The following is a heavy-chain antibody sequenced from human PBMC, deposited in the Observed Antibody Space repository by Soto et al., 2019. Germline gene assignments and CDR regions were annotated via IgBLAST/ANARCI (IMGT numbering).Heavy chain of an antibody. CDR1: GFSFSNYA. CDR3: AKDWWGLARSPDY. CDR2: ISYDGSNK. Sequence: PGGSLRLSCGASGFSFSNYAMSWVRQAPGKGLEWMAVISYDGSNKYYADSVKGRFTISRDNSKNTLYLQMNSLRAEDTAVYSCAKDWWGLARSPDYWGQGTLVTVSS. J-gene: IGHJ4*01. D-gene: IGHD1-26*01. V-gene: IGHV3-30*18.